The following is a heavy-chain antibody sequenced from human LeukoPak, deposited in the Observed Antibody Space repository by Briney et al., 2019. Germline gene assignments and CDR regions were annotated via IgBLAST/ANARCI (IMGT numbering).Heavy chain of an antibody. CDR1: GFTFSSYW. V-gene: IGHV3-74*01. CDR2: INSDGTSI. J-gene: IGHJ4*02. D-gene: IGHD3-10*01. Sequence: PGGSLRLSCAASGFTFSSYWMHWVRQAPGKGLVWVSRINSDGTSISYVDSVKGRFTISRDNAKNTLYLQMNSLRAEDTAVYYCARVPAGSGTYYTPPFDYWGQGTLVTVSS. CDR3: ARVPAGSGTYYTPPFDY.